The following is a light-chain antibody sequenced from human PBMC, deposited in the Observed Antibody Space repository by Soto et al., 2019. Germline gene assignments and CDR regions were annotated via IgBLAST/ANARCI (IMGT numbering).Light chain of an antibody. CDR1: QSVSSSY. J-gene: IGKJ1*01. CDR2: GAS. V-gene: IGKV3-20*01. CDR3: QQYGSSPRT. Sequence: ESVLTQSPGTLSLFPGERTTLSCRASQSVSSSYLAWYQQRPGQAPRLLIYGASSRATGIPDRFGGSGSGTDFTLTISRLEPEDFAVYYCQQYGSSPRTFGQGTKVEIK.